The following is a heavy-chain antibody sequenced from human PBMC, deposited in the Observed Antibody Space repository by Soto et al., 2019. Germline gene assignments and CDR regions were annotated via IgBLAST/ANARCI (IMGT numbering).Heavy chain of an antibody. Sequence: EVQLLESGGGLVQPGGSLRLSCAASGLTFSSYAMSWVRQAPGKGLEWVSAISGSGGSTYYADSVKGRFTISRDNSKNTLYLQMNSLRAEDTAVHYCAKVPHDYGDYYYQHWGQGTLVTVSS. D-gene: IGHD4-17*01. CDR1: GLTFSSYA. J-gene: IGHJ1*01. CDR2: ISGSGGST. V-gene: IGHV3-23*01. CDR3: AKVPHDYGDYYYQH.